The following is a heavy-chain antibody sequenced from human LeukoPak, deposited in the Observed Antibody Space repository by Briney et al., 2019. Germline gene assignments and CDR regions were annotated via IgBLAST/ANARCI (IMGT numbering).Heavy chain of an antibody. V-gene: IGHV4-34*01. D-gene: IGHD5-24*01. CDR2: IHHSGST. Sequence: SETLSLTCAVYGGSFSGYYWSWIRQPPGKGLEWIGEIHHSGSTKYNPSLKSRVTISVHTSKNQFSLKLSSVTAADTAVYYCARSRGWLQSHPLGYWGQGTLVAASS. CDR3: ARSRGWLQSHPLGY. CDR1: GGSFSGYY. J-gene: IGHJ4*02.